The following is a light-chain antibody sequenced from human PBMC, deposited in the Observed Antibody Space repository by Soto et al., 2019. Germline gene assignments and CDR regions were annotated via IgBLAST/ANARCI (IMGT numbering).Light chain of an antibody. CDR3: QQVNVYPIT. CDR2: PAS. V-gene: IGKV1-5*01. J-gene: IGKJ5*01. Sequence: DIQMTQSPSTLSASVGDRVTISCRASQSVNKWLAWYQQKPGKAPKLLIYPASTLQSGVPSRFSGSGSGTEFTLTISSLQPEDFATYHCQQVNVYPITFGQGTRLEIK. CDR1: QSVNKW.